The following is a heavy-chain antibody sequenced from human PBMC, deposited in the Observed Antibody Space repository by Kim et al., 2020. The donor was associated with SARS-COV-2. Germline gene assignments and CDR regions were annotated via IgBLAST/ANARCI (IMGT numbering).Heavy chain of an antibody. CDR2: IYPGDADT. V-gene: IGHV5-51*01. Sequence: GESLKISCQGFGYSFSRYWIAWVRQMPGKGLEWMGIIYPGDADTKYSPSFQGQVTISADKSIGTAYLQWNSLKASDTAIYYCARQSDWYLQVRWDYYYNGMDVWGQGTTVIVSS. CDR1: GYSFSRYW. D-gene: IGHD2-15*01. J-gene: IGHJ6*02. CDR3: ARQSDWYLQVRWDYYYNGMDV.